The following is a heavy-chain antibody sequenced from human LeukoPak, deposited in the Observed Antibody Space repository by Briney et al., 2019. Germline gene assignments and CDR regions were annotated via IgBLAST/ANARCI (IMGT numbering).Heavy chain of an antibody. J-gene: IGHJ4*02. Sequence: PGGSLRLSCAASGFTFSDAWVSWIRQPPGKGLEWIGYIYYSGSTNYNPSLKSRVTISVDTSKNQFSLKLSSVTAADTAVYYCASSARYSGDTNSYYFDYWGQGTLVTVSS. CDR1: GFTFSDAW. V-gene: IGHV4-59*08. D-gene: IGHD1-26*01. CDR3: ASSARYSGDTNSYYFDY. CDR2: IYYSGST.